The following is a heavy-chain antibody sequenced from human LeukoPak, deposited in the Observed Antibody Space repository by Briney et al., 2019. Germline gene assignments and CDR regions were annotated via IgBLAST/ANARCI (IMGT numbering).Heavy chain of an antibody. J-gene: IGHJ4*02. CDR2: ISSSGSTT. Sequence: GGSLRLSCAASGFTFSSYAISWVRQAPGKGLEWVSYISSSGSTTYYADSVKGRFTISRDNAENSLYLQMTSLRAEDTAVYYCASYCSTTSCYAVDYWGQGTLVTVS. V-gene: IGHV3-48*01. CDR3: ASYCSTTSCYAVDY. D-gene: IGHD2-2*01. CDR1: GFTFSSYA.